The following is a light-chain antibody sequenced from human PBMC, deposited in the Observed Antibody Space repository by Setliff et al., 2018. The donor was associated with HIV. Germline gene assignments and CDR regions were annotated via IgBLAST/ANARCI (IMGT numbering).Light chain of an antibody. CDR1: SSNIGAGYD. CDR2: GNN. J-gene: IGLJ1*01. CDR3: QSYDSSLRGSV. V-gene: IGLV1-40*01. Sequence: QSVLTQAPSVSGAPGQRVTISCTGSSSNIGAGYDVHWYQQLPGTAPKLVIFGNNNRPSGIPDRFSGSKSGTSASLAITGLQAEDEADYYCQSYDSSLRGSVFGTGTKVT.